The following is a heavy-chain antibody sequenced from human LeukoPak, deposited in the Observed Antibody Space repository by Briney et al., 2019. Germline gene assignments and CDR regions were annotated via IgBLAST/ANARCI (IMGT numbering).Heavy chain of an antibody. J-gene: IGHJ4*02. V-gene: IGHV5-51*01. Sequence: GESLKISCKGSGYSFTSYWIGWVRQMPGKGLEWMGIIYPGDSDTRYSPSFQGQVTISADKSISTAYLQWSSLKASDTAMYYCARQGRDHDYGDYLWGYWGRGTLVTVSS. D-gene: IGHD4-17*01. CDR2: IYPGDSDT. CDR3: ARQGRDHDYGDYLWGY. CDR1: GYSFTSYW.